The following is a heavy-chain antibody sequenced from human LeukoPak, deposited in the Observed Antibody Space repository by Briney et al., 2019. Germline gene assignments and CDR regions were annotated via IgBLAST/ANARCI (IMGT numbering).Heavy chain of an antibody. CDR2: ISWNSGSI. J-gene: IGHJ4*02. CDR1: GFTFDDYA. V-gene: IGHV3-9*01. D-gene: IGHD6-13*01. CDR3: AKARGSSPYYFDY. Sequence: PGGSLRLSCAASGFTFDDYAMHWVRQAPGKGLEWVSGISWNSGSIGYADSVKGRFTISRDNAKNSLYLQMNSLRAEDTALYYCAKARGSSPYYFDYWGQGTLVTVSS.